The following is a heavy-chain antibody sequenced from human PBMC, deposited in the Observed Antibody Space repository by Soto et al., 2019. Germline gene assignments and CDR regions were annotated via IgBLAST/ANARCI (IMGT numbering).Heavy chain of an antibody. V-gene: IGHV4-4*02. Sequence: QVQLQESGPGLVKPSETLSLTCAVSSASISSSNWQSWVRQPPGKGLKCIGEIHHGGRSNFNPSLKGRVTISVGKSSNQFSLILTSVTAADTAVYYCARHGIYWFDTWGEGTLVTVSS. J-gene: IGHJ5*02. CDR2: IHHGGRS. D-gene: IGHD3-3*02. CDR1: SASISSSNW. CDR3: ARHGIYWFDT.